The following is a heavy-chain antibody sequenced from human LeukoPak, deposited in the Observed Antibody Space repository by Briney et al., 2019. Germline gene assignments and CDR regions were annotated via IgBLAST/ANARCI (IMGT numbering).Heavy chain of an antibody. CDR3: ARVSCSGGSCSLDY. CDR1: GYTFTSYY. Sequence: ASVKVSCKASGYTFTSYYLHWVRQAPGQGLGWMGIINPGGDTTTYAQKFQGRVTMTRDTSTSTLYMELSSLRSEDTAVYYCARVSCSGGSCSLDYWGQGTLVTVSS. D-gene: IGHD2-15*01. J-gene: IGHJ4*02. V-gene: IGHV1-46*01. CDR2: INPGGDTT.